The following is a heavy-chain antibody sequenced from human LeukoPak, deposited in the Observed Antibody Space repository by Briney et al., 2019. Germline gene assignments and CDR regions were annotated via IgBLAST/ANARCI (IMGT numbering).Heavy chain of an antibody. Sequence: GGSLRLSCAASGFTFSSYGMHWVRQAPGKGLEWVALFSADGINIYYADSVKGRFTISRDNSKNMLYLQMNSLRAEDTAVYYRTKAAVYSVNWTPFDDWGLGTFVTVSS. CDR3: TKAAVYSVNWTPFDD. D-gene: IGHD1-1*01. CDR2: FSADGINI. V-gene: IGHV3-30*18. J-gene: IGHJ4*02. CDR1: GFTFSSYG.